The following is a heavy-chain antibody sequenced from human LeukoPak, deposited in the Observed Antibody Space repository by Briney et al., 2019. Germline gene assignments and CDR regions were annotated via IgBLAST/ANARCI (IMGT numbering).Heavy chain of an antibody. CDR3: ARPQDEYSGSYSRPFDY. D-gene: IGHD1-26*01. CDR1: GGSISSSSYY. Sequence: PSETVSLTCTVSGGSISSSSYYWGWIRQPPGKGLEWIGSIYYSGSTNYNPSLKSRVTISVDTSKNQFSLKLSSVTAADTAVYYCARPQDEYSGSYSRPFDYWGQGTLVTVSS. CDR2: IYYSGST. J-gene: IGHJ4*02. V-gene: IGHV4-39*07.